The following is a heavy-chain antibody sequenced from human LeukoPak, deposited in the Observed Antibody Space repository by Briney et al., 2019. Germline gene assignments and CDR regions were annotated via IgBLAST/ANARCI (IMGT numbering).Heavy chain of an antibody. CDR1: GFIFSDYY. Sequence: GGSLRLSCPASGFIFSDYYMSWIRQAPGKGLEWVSYISSSSSYINYADSVKGRFTISRDNAKNSLYLLMNSLRAEDTAVYYCARVSYGDSGYFDYWGQGTLVTASS. CDR2: ISSSSSYI. V-gene: IGHV3-11*06. J-gene: IGHJ4*02. CDR3: ARVSYGDSGYFDY. D-gene: IGHD4-17*01.